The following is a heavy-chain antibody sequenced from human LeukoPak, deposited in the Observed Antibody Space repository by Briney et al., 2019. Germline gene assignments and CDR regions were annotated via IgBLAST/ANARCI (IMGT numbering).Heavy chain of an antibody. CDR3: AKGNKEANSWISRIDY. V-gene: IGHV3-23*01. CDR2: MSGSGDST. D-gene: IGHD6-13*01. J-gene: IGHJ4*02. Sequence: GGSLRLSCVASGFTFSSYAMSWVRQAPGKGLEWVSVMSGSGDSTHYADSVKGRFTISRDNSKNTLCLQMNSLRAEDTAVYYCAKGNKEANSWISRIDYWGQGTLVTVSS. CDR1: GFTFSSYA.